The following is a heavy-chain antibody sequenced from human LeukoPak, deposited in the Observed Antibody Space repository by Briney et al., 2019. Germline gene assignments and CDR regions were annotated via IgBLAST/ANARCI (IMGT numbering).Heavy chain of an antibody. CDR3: TRDLFYYDSGSYDF. J-gene: IGHJ4*02. CDR2: IRSKAYGGTT. CDR1: GFTFGDYA. Sequence: PGRSLRLSCTASGFTFGDYAMSWVRQAPGKGLEWVGFIRSKAYGGTTEYAASVKGRFTISRDDSKSIAYLQMNSLKTEDTAVYYCTRDLFYYDSGSYDFWGQGTLVTVSS. D-gene: IGHD3-10*01. V-gene: IGHV3-49*04.